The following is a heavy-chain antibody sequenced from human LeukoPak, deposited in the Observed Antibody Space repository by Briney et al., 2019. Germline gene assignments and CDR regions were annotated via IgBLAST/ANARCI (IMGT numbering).Heavy chain of an antibody. V-gene: IGHV4-39*01. CDR2: IYYSRST. CDR3: ARPYGAAGLD. D-gene: IGHD4-17*01. Sequence: PSETLSLTCTVSGGSISSSSYYWGPICQPPGKGLQCIGRIYYSRSTYYNPSLKRRVTISVDASKNHISVQLSSRTAAATAVYYCARPYGAAGLDWGQGNLVTVSS. CDR1: GGSISSSSYY. J-gene: IGHJ4*02.